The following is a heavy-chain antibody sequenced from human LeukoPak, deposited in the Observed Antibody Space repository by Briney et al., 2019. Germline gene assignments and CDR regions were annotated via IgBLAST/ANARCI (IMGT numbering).Heavy chain of an antibody. CDR1: GGSISSSSYY. CDR2: IYYSGST. V-gene: IGHV4-39*07. J-gene: IGHJ4*02. CDR3: ARASPTVTTEGPIDY. Sequence: SETLSLTCTVSGGSISSSSYYWGWIRQPPGKGLEWIGSIYYSGSTYYNPSLKSRVTISVDTSKNQFSLKLSSVTAADTAVYYCARASPTVTTEGPIDYWGQGTLVTVSS. D-gene: IGHD4-17*01.